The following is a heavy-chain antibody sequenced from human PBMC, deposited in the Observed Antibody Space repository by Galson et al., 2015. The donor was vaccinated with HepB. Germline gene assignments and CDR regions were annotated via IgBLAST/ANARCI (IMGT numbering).Heavy chain of an antibody. CDR2: IWYDGSNK. D-gene: IGHD3-22*01. V-gene: IGHV3-33*01. CDR3: ARDLDYYDSSGYFDY. J-gene: IGHJ4*02. Sequence: SLRLSCAASGFTFSSYGMHWVRQAPGKGLEWVAVIWYDGSNKYCADSVKGRFTISRVNSKNTLCLQMNSLRAEDTAVYYCARDLDYYDSSGYFDYWGQGTLVTVSS. CDR1: GFTFSSYG.